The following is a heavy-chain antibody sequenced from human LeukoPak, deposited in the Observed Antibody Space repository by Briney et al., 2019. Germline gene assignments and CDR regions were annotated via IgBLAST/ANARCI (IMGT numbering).Heavy chain of an antibody. Sequence: PGGSLRLSCAASGFTFSSYGMHWVRQAPGKGREWVAVIWYDGSIKYYADSVKGLFTISRDNSKNTLYLKMNSLRAEDTAVYYCARDLGIAAAVTTFDYWGQGTLVTVSS. CDR1: GFTFSSYG. D-gene: IGHD6-13*01. CDR3: ARDLGIAAAVTTFDY. J-gene: IGHJ4*02. CDR2: IWYDGSIK. V-gene: IGHV3-30*19.